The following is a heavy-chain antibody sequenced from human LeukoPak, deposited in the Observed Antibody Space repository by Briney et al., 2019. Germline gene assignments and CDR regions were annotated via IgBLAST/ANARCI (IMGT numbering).Heavy chain of an antibody. CDR3: ARDKSGYYTQTFDY. V-gene: IGHV1-2*02. Sequence: ASVKVSCKASGYTFTGYYMHWVRQAPGQGLEWMGWINPNSGGTNYAQKFQGRVTMTRDTSISTAYMELSRLRSDDTAVYYCARDKSGYYTQTFDYWGQGTLVTVSS. CDR2: INPNSGGT. CDR1: GYTFTGYY. J-gene: IGHJ4*02. D-gene: IGHD3-3*01.